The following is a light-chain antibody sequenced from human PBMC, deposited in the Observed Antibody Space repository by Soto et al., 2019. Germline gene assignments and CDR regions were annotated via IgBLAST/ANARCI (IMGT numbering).Light chain of an antibody. V-gene: IGKV3-20*01. CDR1: QSVSSSY. J-gene: IGKJ5*01. CDR3: QQYGSSPIT. Sequence: ILLTQSPGTLSLSPGERATLSCRASQSVSSSYLAWYQQTPGQAPRLLSYGASSRATGIPDRFSGSGSGTEFTLTISRLQPEDFEVYYCQQYGSSPITFGQGTRLEI. CDR2: GAS.